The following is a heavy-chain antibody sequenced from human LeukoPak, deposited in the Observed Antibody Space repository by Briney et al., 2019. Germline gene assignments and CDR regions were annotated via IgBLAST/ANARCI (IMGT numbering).Heavy chain of an antibody. CDR2: IYYSGST. J-gene: IGHJ4*02. Sequence: ETLSRTCTVSGGSISSSSYYWGWIRQPPGKGLEWIGSIYYSGSTYYNPSLKSRVTISVDTSKNQFSLKLSSVTAADTAVYYCARQLTSSSSGFDYWGEGTLVAVSS. CDR1: GGSISSSSYY. CDR3: ARQLTSSSSGFDY. D-gene: IGHD6-6*01. V-gene: IGHV4-39*01.